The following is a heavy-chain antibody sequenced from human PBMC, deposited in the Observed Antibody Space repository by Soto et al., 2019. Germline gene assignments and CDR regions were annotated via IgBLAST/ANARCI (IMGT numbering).Heavy chain of an antibody. J-gene: IGHJ4*02. D-gene: IGHD6-6*01. CDR1: GFTFSGYW. Sequence: GGSLRLSCAASGFTFSGYWMNWVRQAPGKGLEWVANIKQDGNDIYYVDSVKGRFTISRDNAKNSLYLQMNSLRAEDTAVYYCARARAGVAARPWYFDYWGQGTLVTVSS. CDR2: IKQDGNDI. V-gene: IGHV3-7*01. CDR3: ARARAGVAARPWYFDY.